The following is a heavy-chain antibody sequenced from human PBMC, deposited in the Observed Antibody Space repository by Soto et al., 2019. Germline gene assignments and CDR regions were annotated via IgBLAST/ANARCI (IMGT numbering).Heavy chain of an antibody. CDR1: GGSISRNY. Sequence: SETLSLTCSVAGGSISRNYWSWIRQPPGKGLEWIGYLYSSGSTIYNPSLKSRVTNSVDTSKNQFSLELRSVTAADTAVYYFSREGRYCRGGSCDSWFDPWGQGTLVTVSS. J-gene: IGHJ5*02. CDR3: SREGRYCRGGSCDSWFDP. V-gene: IGHV4-59*01. D-gene: IGHD2-15*01. CDR2: LYSSGST.